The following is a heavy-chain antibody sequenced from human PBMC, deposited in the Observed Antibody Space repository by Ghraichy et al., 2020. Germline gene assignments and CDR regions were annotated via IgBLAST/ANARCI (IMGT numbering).Heavy chain of an antibody. CDR3: ARSIVATNFDPETPKSYYYGMDV. CDR1: GYTFTSYY. D-gene: IGHD5-12*01. Sequence: ASVKVSCKASGYTFTSYYMHWVRQAPGQGLEWMGIINPSGGSTSYAQKFQGRVTMTRETSTSTVYMELSSLRSEDTSVYYCARSIVATNFDPETPKSYYYGMDVWGQGTTVTVSS. CDR2: INPSGGST. V-gene: IGHV1-46*01. J-gene: IGHJ6*02.